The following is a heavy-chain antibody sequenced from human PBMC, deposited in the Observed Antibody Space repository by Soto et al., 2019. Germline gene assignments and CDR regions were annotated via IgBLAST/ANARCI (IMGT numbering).Heavy chain of an antibody. CDR2: VYFSGNT. J-gene: IGHJ5*02. Sequence: PSETVSLTXTVSGGSLSSYYWTWIRQSPGKGLEWIGYVYFSGNTNYNPSLKSRVTISIDTSKNQFSLRLASVTAADTAFYFCGSVRPSGYVLSWGQGTLVTVSS. CDR1: GGSLSSYY. CDR3: GSVRPSGYVLS. D-gene: IGHD6-25*01. V-gene: IGHV4-59*01.